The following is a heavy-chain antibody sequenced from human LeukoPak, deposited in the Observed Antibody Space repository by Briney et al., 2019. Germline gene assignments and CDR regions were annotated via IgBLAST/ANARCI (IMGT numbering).Heavy chain of an antibody. Sequence: SGTLSLTCAVSGGSISSSNWWSWVRQPPGKGLEWIGEIYHSGSTNYNPSLKSRVTISVDTSKNQFSLKLSSVTAADTAVYYCARAYYYYYYYMDVWGKGTTVTVSS. CDR3: ARAYYYYYYYMDV. J-gene: IGHJ6*03. V-gene: IGHV4-4*02. CDR2: IYHSGST. CDR1: GGSISSSNW.